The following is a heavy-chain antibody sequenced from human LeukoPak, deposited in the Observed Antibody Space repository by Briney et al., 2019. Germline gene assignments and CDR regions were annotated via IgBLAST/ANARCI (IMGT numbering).Heavy chain of an antibody. CDR2: MNQDGSEK. Sequence: GGSLRLSCAASGFTFSESWMSWVRQAPGKWLEWVANMNQDGSEKDYVDSVRGRFTITRDNARKSLYLQMSSLRVEDTAVYYCATYSHWVAGDVWGQGTTVTVSS. D-gene: IGHD3-16*01. J-gene: IGHJ6*02. CDR3: ATYSHWVAGDV. CDR1: GFTFSESW. V-gene: IGHV3-7*01.